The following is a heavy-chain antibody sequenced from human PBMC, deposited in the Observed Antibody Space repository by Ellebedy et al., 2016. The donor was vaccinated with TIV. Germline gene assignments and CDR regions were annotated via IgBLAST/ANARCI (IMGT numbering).Heavy chain of an antibody. V-gene: IGHV3-74*01. CDR3: VKDGTYDYGDY. Sequence: PGGSLRLSCAASGFAFSNYWMHWVRQVPGKGLVWVARIYNDGTSTSYAESVQGRFTISRDNAKNRLYLEMNSLRVDDTAVYYCVKDGTYDYGDYWGQGALVTVSS. D-gene: IGHD3-16*01. CDR1: GFAFSNYW. CDR2: IYNDGTST. J-gene: IGHJ4*02.